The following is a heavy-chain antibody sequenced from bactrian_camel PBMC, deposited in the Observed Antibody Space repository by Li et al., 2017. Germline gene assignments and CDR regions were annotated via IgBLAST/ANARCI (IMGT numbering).Heavy chain of an antibody. CDR1: GYTYSSIC. CDR2: IDTDGST. D-gene: IGHD5*01. J-gene: IGHJ4*01. Sequence: HVQLVESGGGSVQPGGSLRLSCAASGYTYSSICMGWFRQVPGKEREVVATIDTDGSTQYANSVKGRFIISKDNVGNILYLQMNSLQPEDTAMYYCAGRDWGTVGSWSDFNFWGQGTQVTVS. V-gene: IGHV3S53*01. CDR3: AGRDWGTVGSWSDFNF.